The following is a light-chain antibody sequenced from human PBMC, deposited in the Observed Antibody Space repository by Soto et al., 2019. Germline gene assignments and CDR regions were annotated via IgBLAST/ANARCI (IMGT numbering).Light chain of an antibody. J-gene: IGKJ1*01. CDR2: GAS. Sequence: EIVMTQSPATLSVSPGERATLSCRASQSVSSNLAWFQQKPGQAPRLLIYGASTRASGIPARFSGSGSGTEFTLTISSLRSEDFAVYYCQQNNNWTRTFGQGTKVEIK. CDR1: QSVSSN. V-gene: IGKV3-15*01. CDR3: QQNNNWTRT.